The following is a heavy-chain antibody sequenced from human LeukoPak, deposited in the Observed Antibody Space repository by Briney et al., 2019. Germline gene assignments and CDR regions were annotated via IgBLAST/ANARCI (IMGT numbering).Heavy chain of an antibody. Sequence: GRCLRLSCAASGFTFSSYSMSWVRQAPGKGLEWVSDISPDGSTEYYAESVKGRFTVSRDNSRNTLYLLLNSLKAEDTAVYYCAKEHDLWYEAGNWFDPWGQGTLVTVSS. CDR3: AKEHDLWYEAGNWFDP. CDR2: ISPDGSTE. CDR1: GFTFSSYS. V-gene: IGHV3-23*01. D-gene: IGHD3-3*01. J-gene: IGHJ5*02.